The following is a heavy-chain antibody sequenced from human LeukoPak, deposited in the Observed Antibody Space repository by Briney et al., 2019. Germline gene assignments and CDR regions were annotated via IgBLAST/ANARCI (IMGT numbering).Heavy chain of an antibody. D-gene: IGHD5-18*01. CDR2: ISYDGSNK. J-gene: IGHJ3*02. Sequence: GGSLRLSCAASGFTFSSYGMHWVRQAPGKGLEWVAVISYDGSNKYYADSVKGRFTISRDNSKNTPYLQMNSLRAEDTAVYYCAKEDNDGYSYGSAFDIWGQGTMVTVSS. CDR3: AKEDNDGYSYGSAFDI. CDR1: GFTFSSYG. V-gene: IGHV3-30*18.